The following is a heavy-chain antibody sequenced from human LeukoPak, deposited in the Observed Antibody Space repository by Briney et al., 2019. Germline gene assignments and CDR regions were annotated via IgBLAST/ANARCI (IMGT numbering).Heavy chain of an antibody. CDR2: IRPNSGGT. D-gene: IGHD5-12*01. V-gene: IGHV1-2*02. Sequence: GASVKVSCKASGYTFTGYFMHWVRQAPGQGLEWMGWIRPNSGGTNYAHKFQGRVTLTRDTSISTAYMELSSLRSDDTAVYYCAKDRAVATIGGVDYWGQGTLVTVSS. CDR1: GYTFTGYF. J-gene: IGHJ4*02. CDR3: AKDRAVATIGGVDY.